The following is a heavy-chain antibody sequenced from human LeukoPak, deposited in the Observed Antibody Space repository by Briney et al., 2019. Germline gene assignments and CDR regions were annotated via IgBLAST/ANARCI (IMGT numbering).Heavy chain of an antibody. D-gene: IGHD2-15*01. Sequence: PGGSLRLSCAASGFTFSSYSMNWVRQAPGKGLEWVSSISSTYNHIYDADSVKGRFTISRDNSKDTVYLQMNSLRVDDTAVYYCARRDIVVVVSASDYWGQGTLVTVSS. J-gene: IGHJ4*02. CDR2: ISSTYNHI. CDR1: GFTFSSYS. V-gene: IGHV3-21*04. CDR3: ARRDIVVVVSASDY.